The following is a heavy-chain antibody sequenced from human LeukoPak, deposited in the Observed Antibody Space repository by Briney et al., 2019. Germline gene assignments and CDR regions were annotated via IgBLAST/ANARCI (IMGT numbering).Heavy chain of an antibody. V-gene: IGHV4-39*07. CDR3: ARDSQHYYDSSGYYN. CDR2: IYYSGST. D-gene: IGHD3-22*01. CDR1: DGSISSSSYY. J-gene: IGHJ4*02. Sequence: SETLSLTCTVSDGSISSSSYYWGWIRQPPGKGLEWIGSIYYSGSTYYNPSLKSRVTISVDTSKNQFSLKLSSVTAADTAVYYCARDSQHYYDSSGYYNWGQGTLVAVSS.